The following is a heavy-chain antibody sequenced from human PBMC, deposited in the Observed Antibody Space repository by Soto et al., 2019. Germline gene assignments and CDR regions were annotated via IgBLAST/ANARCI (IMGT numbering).Heavy chain of an antibody. CDR3: ARALTGTIHPHYFDY. Sequence: GESLKISCNGSGYTFTVYWIGWVRQMPGKGLEWMGIVYPGDSDIRYSPSFRGQVTISIDKSVSTAYLQWNSLKASDTAMYYCARALTGTIHPHYFDYWGQGTLVTVSS. CDR1: GYTFTVYW. D-gene: IGHD1-7*01. CDR2: VYPGDSDI. J-gene: IGHJ4*02. V-gene: IGHV5-51*01.